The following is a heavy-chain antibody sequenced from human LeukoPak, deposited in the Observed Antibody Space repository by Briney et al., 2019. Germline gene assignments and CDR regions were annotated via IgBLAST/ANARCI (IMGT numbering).Heavy chain of an antibody. J-gene: IGHJ3*02. CDR2: IVHSGNT. D-gene: IGHD6-13*01. V-gene: IGHV4-34*12. Sequence: SETLSLTCTVSGGSISNYYWSWIRQPPGKGLEWIGEIVHSGNTKYNPSLKSRVTILVDTSKNQFSLNLTSVTAADTAVYYCARFGSSTWYKGAFDIWGQGTMVTVAS. CDR1: GGSISNYY. CDR3: ARFGSSTWYKGAFDI.